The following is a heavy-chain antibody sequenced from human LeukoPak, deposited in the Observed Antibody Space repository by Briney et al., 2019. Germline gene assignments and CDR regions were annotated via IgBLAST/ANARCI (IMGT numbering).Heavy chain of an antibody. CDR2: ISYDGSDK. J-gene: IGHJ4*02. V-gene: IGHV3-30*18. Sequence: GGSLRLSCAASGLTFSSYGMHWVRQAPGKGREWVAVISYDGSDKNYADSVKGRFTISRDNSKNTLYLQMNSLRAEDTAVYYCAKLGYCSGGSCYRSFSFWGQGTLVTVSS. D-gene: IGHD2-15*01. CDR3: AKLGYCSGGSCYRSFSF. CDR1: GLTFSSYG.